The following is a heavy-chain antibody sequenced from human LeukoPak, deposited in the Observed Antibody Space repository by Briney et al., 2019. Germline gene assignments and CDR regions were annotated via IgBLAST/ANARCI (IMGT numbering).Heavy chain of an antibody. CDR1: GGSISSSSYY. Sequence: SETLSLTCTVSGGSISSSSYYWGWIRQPPGKGLEWIGIIYYSGSTYYNPSLKSRVTISVDTSKNQFSLKLSSVTAADTAVYYCARQSMIVVVITSFSPDAFDIWGQGTMVTVSS. V-gene: IGHV4-39*01. D-gene: IGHD3-22*01. J-gene: IGHJ3*02. CDR3: ARQSMIVVVITSFSPDAFDI. CDR2: IYYSGST.